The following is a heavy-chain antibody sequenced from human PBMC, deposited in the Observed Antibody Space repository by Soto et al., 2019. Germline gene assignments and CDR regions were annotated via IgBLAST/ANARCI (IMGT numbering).Heavy chain of an antibody. CDR3: ARGYCSSTSCYYYYYMDV. Sequence: PGGSLRLSCAASGFIFDDYAMHWVRQAPGKGLEWVSGISWNSGSIGYADSVKGRFTISRDNAKNSLYLQMNSLRAEDTALYYCARGYCSSTSCYYYYYMDVWGKGTTVTVSS. J-gene: IGHJ6*03. CDR1: GFIFDDYA. V-gene: IGHV3-9*01. D-gene: IGHD2-2*01. CDR2: ISWNSGSI.